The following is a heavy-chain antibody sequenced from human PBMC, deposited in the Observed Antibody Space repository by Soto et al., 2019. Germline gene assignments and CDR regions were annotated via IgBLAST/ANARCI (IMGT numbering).Heavy chain of an antibody. CDR2: IDPSDSYT. CDR1: GYSFTSYW. Sequence: GESLKISCKGSGYSFTSYWISWVRQMPGKGLEWMGRIDPSDSYTNYSPSFQGHVTISADKSISTAYLQWSSLKASDTAMYYCARPVVVVVINPYLDGMDVWGQGTTVTVSS. V-gene: IGHV5-10-1*01. D-gene: IGHD3-22*01. J-gene: IGHJ6*02. CDR3: ARPVVVVVINPYLDGMDV.